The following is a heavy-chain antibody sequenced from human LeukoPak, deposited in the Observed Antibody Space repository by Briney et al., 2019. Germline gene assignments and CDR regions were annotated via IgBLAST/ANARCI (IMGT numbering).Heavy chain of an antibody. D-gene: IGHD3-9*01. V-gene: IGHV1-2*02. J-gene: IGHJ6*03. Sequence: EASVKVSCKASGYTFTGYYMHWVRQAPGQGLEWMGWINPNSGGTNYAQKFQGRVTMTRDTSISTAYMELSRLRSDDTAVYYCARDDGPNLTLYYYMDVWGKGTTVTISS. CDR1: GYTFTGYY. CDR2: INPNSGGT. CDR3: ARDDGPNLTLYYYMDV.